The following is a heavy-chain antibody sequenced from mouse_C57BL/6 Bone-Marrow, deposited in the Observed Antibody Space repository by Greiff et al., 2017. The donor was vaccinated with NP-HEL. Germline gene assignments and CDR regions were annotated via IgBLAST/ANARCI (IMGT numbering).Heavy chain of an antibody. V-gene: IGHV1-66*01. J-gene: IGHJ2*01. Sequence: QVHVKQSGPELVKPGASVKISCKASGYSFTSYYIHWVKQRPGQGLEWIGWIYPGSGNNKYNEKFTGKATLTADTSSCPAYMQLSSLTSEDSAVYYCAGKRRIYYDYDGYCDYWGQGTTLTVSS. CDR3: AGKRRIYYDYDGYCDY. CDR1: GYSFTSYY. CDR2: IYPGSGNN. D-gene: IGHD2-4*01.